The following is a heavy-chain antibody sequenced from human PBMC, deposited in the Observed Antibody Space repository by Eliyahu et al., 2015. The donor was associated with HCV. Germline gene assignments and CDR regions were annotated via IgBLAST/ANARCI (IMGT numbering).Heavy chain of an antibody. CDR1: GYTLXELS. CDR2: FDPEDGET. J-gene: IGHJ2*01. CDR3: ATSLEGIGVGATDWYFDL. Sequence: QVQLVQSGAEVKKPGASVKVSCKVSGYTLXELSMHWVRQAPGKGLEWMGGFDPEDGETIYAQKFQGRVTMTEDTSTDTAYMELSSLRSEDTAVYYRATSLEGIGVGATDWYFDLWGRGTLVTVSS. V-gene: IGHV1-24*01. D-gene: IGHD1-26*01.